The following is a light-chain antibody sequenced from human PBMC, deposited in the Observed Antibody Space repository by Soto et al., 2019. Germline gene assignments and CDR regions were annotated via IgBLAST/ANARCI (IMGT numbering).Light chain of an antibody. Sequence: DIVMTQSPLSLPVTLGQPASISCRASQSLVHSDGNTYLNWYQQRPGQSPRRLIYRVSNRDSGVPDRFSGSRSATDFTLKISRVEAEDVGVYYCMQGTYRRTFGQGTKVDIK. CDR2: RVS. CDR3: MQGTYRRT. CDR1: QSLVHSDGNTY. V-gene: IGKV2-30*02. J-gene: IGKJ1*01.